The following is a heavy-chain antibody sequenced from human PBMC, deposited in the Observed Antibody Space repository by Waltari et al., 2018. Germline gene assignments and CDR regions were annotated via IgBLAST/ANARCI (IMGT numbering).Heavy chain of an antibody. D-gene: IGHD6-6*01. V-gene: IGHV1-69*12. CDR2: IIPMIGVA. CDR1: GGTFSSYA. Sequence: QAPLVQSGAEVKQPGSSGKVSCNASGGTFSSYAISWVRQAPGEGGERMGGIIPMIGVANYAQRFQGSVTITADDSTSTAYMELSSLISEDTAVYYCTRDLRIGRAARLAAAKYFQHWGQGTLVTVSS. J-gene: IGHJ1*01. CDR3: TRDLRIGRAARLAAAKYFQH.